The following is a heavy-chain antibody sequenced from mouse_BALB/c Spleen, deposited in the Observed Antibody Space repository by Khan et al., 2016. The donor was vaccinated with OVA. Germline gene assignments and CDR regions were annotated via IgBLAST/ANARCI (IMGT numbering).Heavy chain of an antibody. CDR1: GYTFTSYW. CDR2: ISPGSGTP. Sequence: DLVKPGASVKLSCKASGYTFTSYWINWIKQRPGQGLEWIGRISPGSGTPYYNEMFKGKATLTVDISSNTAYIQLSRLSSEDSAVDFWANENSYGSSHYAMDYWGQGTAVTVSS. V-gene: IGHV1S41*01. D-gene: IGHD1-1*01. J-gene: IGHJ4*01. CDR3: ANENSYGSSHYAMDY.